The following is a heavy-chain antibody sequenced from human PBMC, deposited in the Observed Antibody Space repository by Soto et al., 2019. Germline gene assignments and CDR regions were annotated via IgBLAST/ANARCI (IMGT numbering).Heavy chain of an antibody. D-gene: IGHD3-22*01. Sequence: SETLCLTCAVSGGSISSSNWWSWVRQPPGKGLEWIGEIYHSGSTNYNPSLKSRVTISVDKSKNQFSLKLSSVTAADTAVYYCARGATYYYDSSGYNTNYYYYGMDVWGQGTTVT. J-gene: IGHJ6*02. CDR3: ARGATYYYDSSGYNTNYYYYGMDV. CDR1: GGSISSSNW. CDR2: IYHSGST. V-gene: IGHV4-4*02.